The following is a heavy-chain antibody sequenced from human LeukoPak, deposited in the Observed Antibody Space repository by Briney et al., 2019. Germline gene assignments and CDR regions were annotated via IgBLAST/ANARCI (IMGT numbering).Heavy chain of an antibody. V-gene: IGHV3-7*01. J-gene: IGHJ4*02. D-gene: IGHD1-26*01. CDR2: IKGDGSEK. CDR3: ASGSREY. Sequence: GGSLRLSREGSGFSFRSSLMSSVRQAPGKGLGWGANIKGDGSEKYYVDSVKGRFTISRDKTQNSLYLQINGLRVEDSAVYYCASGSREYWGQGTLVTVSS. CDR1: GFSFRSSL.